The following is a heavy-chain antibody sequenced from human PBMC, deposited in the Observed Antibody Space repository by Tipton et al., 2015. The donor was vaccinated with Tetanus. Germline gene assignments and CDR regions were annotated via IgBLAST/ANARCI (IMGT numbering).Heavy chain of an antibody. V-gene: IGHV4-31*03. Sequence: TLSLTCTVSGGSISSGGYYWSWIRQHPGKGLEWIGYILYTGSTYNTPSLKSRVTISVDTSKNQFSLKLTSLTAADTAVYFCARGEDAYKTGNYWGQGTLVTVSS. J-gene: IGHJ4*02. D-gene: IGHD5-24*01. CDR2: ILYTGST. CDR1: GGSISSGGYY. CDR3: ARGEDAYKTGNY.